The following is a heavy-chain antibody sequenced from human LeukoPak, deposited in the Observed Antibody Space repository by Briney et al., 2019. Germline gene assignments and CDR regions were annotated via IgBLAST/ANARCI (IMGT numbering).Heavy chain of an antibody. CDR1: GGSISSYY. Sequence: SETLSLTCTVSGGSISSYYWSWIRQPAGKGLEWIGRIYTSGSTNYNPSLKSRVTMSVDTSKNQFSLKLRSVTAADTAVYYCAILGGGYGDYSLSYAFDIWGQGTMVTVSS. V-gene: IGHV4-4*07. D-gene: IGHD4-17*01. CDR2: IYTSGST. J-gene: IGHJ3*02. CDR3: AILGGGYGDYSLSYAFDI.